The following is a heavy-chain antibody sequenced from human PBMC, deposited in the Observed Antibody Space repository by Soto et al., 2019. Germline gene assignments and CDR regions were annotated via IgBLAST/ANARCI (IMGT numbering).Heavy chain of an antibody. J-gene: IGHJ6*02. CDR3: AMGSGSYYYYGMDV. V-gene: IGHV1-3*01. D-gene: IGHD1-26*01. CDR2: INAGNGNT. CDR1: GYTFTSYA. Sequence: ASVKVSCKASGYTFTSYAMHWVRQAPGQRLEWMGWINAGNGNTKYSQKFQGRVTITRDTSASTAYMELSSLRSEDTAVYYCAMGSGSYYYYGMDVWGQGTTVTVSS.